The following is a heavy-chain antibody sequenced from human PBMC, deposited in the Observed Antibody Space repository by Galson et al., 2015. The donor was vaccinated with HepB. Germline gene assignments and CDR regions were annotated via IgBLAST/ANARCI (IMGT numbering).Heavy chain of an antibody. Sequence: PALVKPTQTLTMTCTVSGFSLSTRGMRVSWLRRPPGKALEWLARIAWEDDTFYSTSLKTRLTISRDTSKNQVVLRMTNMDPVDTATYYCARMTTTASDHFDYWGQGTLVTVSS. J-gene: IGHJ4*02. CDR1: GFSLSTRGMR. CDR2: IAWEDDT. CDR3: ARMTTTASDHFDY. D-gene: IGHD4-17*01. V-gene: IGHV2-70*04.